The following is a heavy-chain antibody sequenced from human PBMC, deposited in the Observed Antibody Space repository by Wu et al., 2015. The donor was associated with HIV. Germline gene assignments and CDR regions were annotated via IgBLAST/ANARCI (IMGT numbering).Heavy chain of an antibody. CDR2: INPNTDAT. D-gene: IGHD1-26*01. Sequence: QVQVVQSGAEVKKPGASVKVSCKASGYTFTGYYIHWVRQAPGQGLEWMGWINPNTDATDYAQNFQGRVTMTSDASVTTAYMQLYRLTSDDTAVYFCARDSPLLVGYDYWAQGTLVTVSS. CDR3: ARDSPLLVGYDY. CDR1: GYTFTGYY. J-gene: IGHJ4*02. V-gene: IGHV1-2*02.